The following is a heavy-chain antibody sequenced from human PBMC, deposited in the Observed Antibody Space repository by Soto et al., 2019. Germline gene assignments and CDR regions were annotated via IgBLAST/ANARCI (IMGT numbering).Heavy chain of an antibody. J-gene: IGHJ6*02. Sequence: QVQLVQSGAEVKKPGSSVKVSCKASGGTFSSYAISWVRQAPGQGLEWMGGIIPIFGTANYAQKFQGRVTITADESPSTAYMELSSLRSEDTAVYYCARDVPLGGDTAMVPYYYYYGMDVWGQGTTVTVSS. D-gene: IGHD5-18*01. CDR3: ARDVPLGGDTAMVPYYYYYGMDV. V-gene: IGHV1-69*01. CDR2: IIPIFGTA. CDR1: GGTFSSYA.